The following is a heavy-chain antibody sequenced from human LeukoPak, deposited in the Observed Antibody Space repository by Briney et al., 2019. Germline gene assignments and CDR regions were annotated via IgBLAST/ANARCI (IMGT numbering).Heavy chain of an antibody. V-gene: IGHV3-23*01. CDR1: RFTFSSYA. Sequence: PAGSLRLSCAASRFTFSSYALTWVRQAPGKGLEWVSGISGSGDSTYYADSVKGRFTISRDNSKNTLYLQMNSLRAEDTAVYYCARGRYCTSTTFYIDQWGQGTLVTLSS. CDR2: ISGSGDST. J-gene: IGHJ5*02. D-gene: IGHD2-2*02. CDR3: ARGRYCTSTTFYIDQ.